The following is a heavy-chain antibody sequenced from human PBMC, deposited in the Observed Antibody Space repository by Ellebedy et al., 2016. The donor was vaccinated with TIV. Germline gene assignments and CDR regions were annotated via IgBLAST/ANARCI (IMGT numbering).Heavy chain of an antibody. V-gene: IGHV1-2*02. D-gene: IGHD3-3*02. CDR2: INPNTGGT. Sequence: ASVKVSCKASGYTFTAFYIHWVRQAPGQGLEFLGFINPNTGGTNYAQKFQGRVTMTRDMSITTAYMELSSLRSDDTALYHCARALSASLTNWFDTWGQGTLVTVSS. CDR1: GYTFTAFY. J-gene: IGHJ5*02. CDR3: ARALSASLTNWFDT.